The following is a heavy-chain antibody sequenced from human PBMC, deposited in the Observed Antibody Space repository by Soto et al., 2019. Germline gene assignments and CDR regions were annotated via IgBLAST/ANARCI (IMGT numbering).Heavy chain of an antibody. CDR3: GRCIQPSVPSATDV. J-gene: IGHJ6*02. V-gene: IGHV1-18*01. CDR1: GYTFTSHG. CDR2: ISPFNGRR. Sequence: QVHLVQSGLEVRKPGASVRLSCKASGYTFTSHGISWVRQAPGQGLEWVGWISPFNGRRDIGDSFQGRVSMSTDMGSAYMEVRGLRFDDTAIYFCGRCIQPSVPSATDVWGQGTTVIVSS. D-gene: IGHD1-1*01.